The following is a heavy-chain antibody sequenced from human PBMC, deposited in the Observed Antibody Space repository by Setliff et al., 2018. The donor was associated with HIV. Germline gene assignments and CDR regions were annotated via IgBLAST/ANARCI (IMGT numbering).Heavy chain of an antibody. CDR2: INPNSGGT. J-gene: IGHJ1*01. CDR3: AVTVGLQCLEWLGKGAEYFQH. V-gene: IGHV1-2*04. D-gene: IGHD3-3*01. Sequence: ASVKVSCKASRYAFTGYYMHWVRQAPGQGLEWMGWINPNSGGTNYAQKFQGWVTMARDTSISTAYMELSRLRSADTAVYYCAVTVGLQCLEWLGKGAEYFQHWGQGTVVTVSS. CDR1: RYAFTGYY.